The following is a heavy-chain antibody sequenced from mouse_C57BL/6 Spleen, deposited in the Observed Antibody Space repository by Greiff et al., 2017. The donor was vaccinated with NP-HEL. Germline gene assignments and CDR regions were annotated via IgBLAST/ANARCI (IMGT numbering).Heavy chain of an antibody. CDR3: ARSKTVEGDY. CDR1: GYTFTSYW. D-gene: IGHD1-1*01. V-gene: IGHV1-50*01. J-gene: IGHJ4*01. CDR2: IDPSDSYT. Sequence: VQLQQSGAELVKPGASVKLSCKASGYTFTSYWMQWVKQRPGQGLEWIGEIDPSDSYTNYNQKFKGKATLTVDTSSSTAYMQLSSLTSEDSAVYYCARSKTVEGDYWGQGTSVTVSS.